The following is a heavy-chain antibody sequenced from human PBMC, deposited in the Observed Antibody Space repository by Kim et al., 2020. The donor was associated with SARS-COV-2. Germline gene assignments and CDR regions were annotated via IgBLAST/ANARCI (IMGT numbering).Heavy chain of an antibody. CDR2: IYPGDSDT. J-gene: IGHJ3*02. D-gene: IGHD2-15*01. CDR3: ASQFCSGGSCPRGGAFDI. V-gene: IGHV5-51*01. CDR1: GYSFTSYW. Sequence: GESLKISCKGSGYSFTSYWIGWVRQMPGKGLEWMGIIYPGDSDTRYSPSFQGQVTISADKSISTAYLQWSSLKASDTAMYYCASQFCSGGSCPRGGAFDIWGQGTMVTVSS.